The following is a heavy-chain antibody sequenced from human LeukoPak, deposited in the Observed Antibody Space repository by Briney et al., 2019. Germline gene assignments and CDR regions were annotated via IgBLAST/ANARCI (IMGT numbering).Heavy chain of an antibody. CDR1: GFTFDDYG. CDR2: INWNGGST. CDR3: ARGGGDYDSHYYCYGMDV. V-gene: IGHV3-20*04. D-gene: IGHD4-17*01. J-gene: IGHJ6*02. Sequence: PGGSLRLSCAASGFTFDDYGMSWVRQAPGKGLEWVSGINWNGGSTGYADSVKGRFTIPRDNAKNSLYLQMNSLRAEDTALYYCARGGGDYDSHYYCYGMDVWGQGTTVTVSS.